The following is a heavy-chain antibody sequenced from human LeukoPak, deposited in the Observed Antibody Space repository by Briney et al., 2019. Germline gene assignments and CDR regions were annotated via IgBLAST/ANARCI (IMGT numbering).Heavy chain of an antibody. J-gene: IGHJ4*02. CDR3: ARGFFHDFSSDYPWRPGPIFDY. Sequence: ASVKVSCKASGYTFTNYYLHWVRQAPGQGLEWMGIINPSGGSTTYAQKFQGRVTMIRDTSTSTVYMELSSLRSEDTAVYYCARGFFHDFSSDYPWRPGPIFDYWGQETLVTVSS. D-gene: IGHD3-3*01. CDR1: GYTFTNYY. V-gene: IGHV1-46*01. CDR2: INPSGGST.